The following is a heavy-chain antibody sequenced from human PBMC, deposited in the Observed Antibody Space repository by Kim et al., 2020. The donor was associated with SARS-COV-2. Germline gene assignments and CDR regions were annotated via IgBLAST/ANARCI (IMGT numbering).Heavy chain of an antibody. D-gene: IGHD3-10*01. CDR2: IIPIFGTA. CDR3: ARDPLYGSGSYYADY. J-gene: IGHJ4*02. CDR1: GGTFSSYA. Sequence: SVKVSCKASGGTFSSYAISWVRQAPGQGLEWMGGIIPIFGTANYAQKFQGRVTITADESTSTAYMELSSLRSEDTAVYYCARDPLYGSGSYYADYWGQGTLVTVSS. V-gene: IGHV1-69*13.